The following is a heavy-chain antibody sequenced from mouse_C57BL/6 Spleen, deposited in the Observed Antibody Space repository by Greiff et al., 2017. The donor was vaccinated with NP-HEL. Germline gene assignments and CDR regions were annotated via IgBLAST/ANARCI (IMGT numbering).Heavy chain of an antibody. CDR2: ISSGGSYT. V-gene: IGHV5-6*01. Sequence: EVKVVESGGDLVKPGGSLKLSCAASGFTFSSYGMSWVRQTPDKRLEWVATISSGGSYTYYPDSVKGRFTISRDNTKNTLYLQMSSLKSEDTAMYYCARNEAYDYKTWFAYWGQGTLVTVSA. CDR1: GFTFSSYG. D-gene: IGHD2-4*01. J-gene: IGHJ3*01. CDR3: ARNEAYDYKTWFAY.